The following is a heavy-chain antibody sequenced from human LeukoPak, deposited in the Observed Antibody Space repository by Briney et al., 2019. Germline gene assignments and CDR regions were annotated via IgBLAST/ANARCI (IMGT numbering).Heavy chain of an antibody. J-gene: IGHJ4*02. Sequence: GGSLRLSCAASGFTFSSYAMHWVRQAPGKGLEWVAVISYDGSNKYYADSVKGRFTISRDNSKNTLYLQMNSLRAEDTAVYYCAKDRYSYAFEYSDSWGQGTLVTVSS. D-gene: IGHD5-18*01. CDR2: ISYDGSNK. CDR1: GFTFSSYA. CDR3: AKDRYSYAFEYSDS. V-gene: IGHV3-30-3*01.